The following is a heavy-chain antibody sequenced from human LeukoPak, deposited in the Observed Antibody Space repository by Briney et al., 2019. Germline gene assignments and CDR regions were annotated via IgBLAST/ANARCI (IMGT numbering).Heavy chain of an antibody. V-gene: IGHV3-73*01. Sequence: GGSLRLSFAASWVTFSGSSMHWVRPAFGKGLEWVGRIRSKANSYATAYAASVKGRFTISRDDSKTTAYLQMNSLKTEDTAVYYCTRPAVAGYYYYMDVWGKGTTVTVSS. CDR2: IRSKANSYAT. J-gene: IGHJ6*03. D-gene: IGHD6-19*01. CDR1: WVTFSGSS. CDR3: TRPAVAGYYYYMDV.